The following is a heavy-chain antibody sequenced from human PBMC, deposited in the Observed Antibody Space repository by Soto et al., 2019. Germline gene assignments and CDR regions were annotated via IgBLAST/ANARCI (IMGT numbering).Heavy chain of an antibody. J-gene: IGHJ6*02. CDR2: ISWNSDKI. Sequence: GGSLRLSCAASGFTFDNYPMHWVRQAPGKGLEWVSTISWNSDKIAYADAVKGRFTISRDNSKNTLYLQMSSLRAEDTAVYYCVKDGSSGWPYFYDMDVWGQGTTVTVSS. D-gene: IGHD6-19*01. CDR3: VKDGSSGWPYFYDMDV. V-gene: IGHV3-9*01. CDR1: GFTFDNYP.